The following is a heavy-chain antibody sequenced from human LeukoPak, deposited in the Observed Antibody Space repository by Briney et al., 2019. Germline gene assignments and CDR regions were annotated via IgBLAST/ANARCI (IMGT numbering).Heavy chain of an antibody. Sequence: SETLSLTCTVSGGSISSYYWSWIRQPPGKGLERIGYIYYSGSTNYNPSLKSRVTISVDTSKNQFSLKLSSVTAADTAVYYCARAHKLNAFDIWGQGTMVTVSS. CDR3: ARAHKLNAFDI. CDR2: IYYSGST. D-gene: IGHD1-1*01. CDR1: GGSISSYY. J-gene: IGHJ3*02. V-gene: IGHV4-59*01.